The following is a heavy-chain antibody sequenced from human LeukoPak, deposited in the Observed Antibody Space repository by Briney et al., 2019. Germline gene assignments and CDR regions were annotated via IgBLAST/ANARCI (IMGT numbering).Heavy chain of an antibody. J-gene: IGHJ5*02. CDR3: ARGIGELYWFDP. Sequence: RASLKVSCKASGGTFSSYGISWVRQAPGQGLEWMGGIIPMFGTPYYAQKFQGRVTITADESTTTAYMELSSLKSEDTAMYYCARGIGELYWFDPWGQGTLVTVYS. CDR2: IIPMFGTP. V-gene: IGHV1-69*13. CDR1: GGTFSSYG. D-gene: IGHD3-10*01.